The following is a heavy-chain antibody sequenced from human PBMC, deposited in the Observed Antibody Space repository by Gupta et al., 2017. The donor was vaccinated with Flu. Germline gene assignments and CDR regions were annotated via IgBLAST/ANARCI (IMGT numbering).Heavy chain of an antibody. Sequence: YYWSWFRKSPGKGLEWIGCIHPSGSTHYNPSFKSRVAISVDTSKNQFSLVVTSVTAADTAIYYCSKGGSYSWNLDSWGQGILVTVSS. CDR1: YY. D-gene: IGHD1-1*01. J-gene: IGHJ4*02. V-gene: IGHV4-59*12. CDR2: IHPSGST. CDR3: SKGGSYSWNLDS.